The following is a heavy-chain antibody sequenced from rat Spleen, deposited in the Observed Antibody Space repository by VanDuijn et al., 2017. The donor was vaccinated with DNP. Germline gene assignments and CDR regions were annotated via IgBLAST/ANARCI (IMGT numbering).Heavy chain of an antibody. CDR3: AAHTSGHKADFDY. CDR1: GFTFSTAW. Sequence: EVQVLESGGGLVQPGNSLKLSCATSGFTFSTAWMYWYRQFPEKRLEWVARIKGKSNNYATDHKGSVNGRFIISRDDSKSSLYLQMNNLKEEDTAIYYCAAHTSGHKADFDYWGQGVMVTVSS. CDR2: IKGKSNNYAT. V-gene: IGHV6-6*01. J-gene: IGHJ2*01. D-gene: IGHD4-3*01.